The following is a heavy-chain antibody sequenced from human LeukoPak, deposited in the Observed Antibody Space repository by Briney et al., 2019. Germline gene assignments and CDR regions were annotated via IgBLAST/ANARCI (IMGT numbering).Heavy chain of an antibody. V-gene: IGHV3-74*01. CDR2: INSDGFSI. J-gene: IGHJ3*02. CDR3: ARFYGGSALDN. CDR1: GFTFSAYW. Sequence: AGGSLRLSCAASGFTFSAYWMHWVRHAPGKGLVWVSRINSDGFSIAYADSVKGRFTISRDNAKNTLYLHMNSLRAEDTAVYYCARFYGGSALDNWGQGTMVTVSS. D-gene: IGHD3-16*01.